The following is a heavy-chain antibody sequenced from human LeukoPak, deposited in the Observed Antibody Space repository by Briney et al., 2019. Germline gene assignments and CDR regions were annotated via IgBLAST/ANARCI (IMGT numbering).Heavy chain of an antibody. CDR2: INQDESQK. J-gene: IGHJ5*02. D-gene: IGHD6-19*01. Sequence: PGGSLRLSCAASGFTFSTYWMSWLRQVPGKGLEWVANINQDESQKYFVDSVKGRFTTSRDNAKNSLYLQMNSLRVEDTTVYYCARGGAVAGYMMGPWSQGTLVTVSS. CDR3: ARGGAVAGYMMGP. CDR1: GFTFSTYW. V-gene: IGHV3-7*04.